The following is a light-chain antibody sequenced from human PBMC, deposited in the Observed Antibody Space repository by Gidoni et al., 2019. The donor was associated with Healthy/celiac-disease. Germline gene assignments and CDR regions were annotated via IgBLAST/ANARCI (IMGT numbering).Light chain of an antibody. Sequence: QSALTQPAPVSRSPGQSITISCTGTSSDVGGSNYVSWYQQHPGKAPKLIIYEVSNRPSGVSNRFSGSKSGNTASLTITGLQAEDEADYYCSSYTSSSTWVYGGGTKLTVL. J-gene: IGLJ3*02. CDR1: SSDVGGSNY. CDR3: SSYTSSSTWV. V-gene: IGLV2-14*01. CDR2: EVS.